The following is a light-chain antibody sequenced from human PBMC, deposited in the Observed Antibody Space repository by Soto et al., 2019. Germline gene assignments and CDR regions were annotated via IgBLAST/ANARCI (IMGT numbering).Light chain of an antibody. CDR3: QQYNSYPIT. CDR2: KAS. J-gene: IGKJ5*01. V-gene: IGKV1-5*03. Sequence: DIQMTQSPSTLSASLGDGVTIACRASQSISTWLAWYQQKPGKPPNLLIYKASSLGSGVPSRFSGSGSGTEFTLTITDLQPDDFATYYCQQYNSYPITFGQGTRLEIK. CDR1: QSISTW.